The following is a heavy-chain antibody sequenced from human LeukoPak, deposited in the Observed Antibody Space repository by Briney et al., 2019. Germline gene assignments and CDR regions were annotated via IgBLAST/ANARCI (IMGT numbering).Heavy chain of an antibody. D-gene: IGHD1-1*01. CDR1: GHTLTVHY. V-gene: IGHV1-2*02. Sequence: GSVKVSCKASGHTLTVHYIHWVRQGPGQGLEWLGWITLHSGDTHYAQKYQGGLTMTSDTSISTGYMELSRLQFDDTAVYYCAREGQLGLDNWGQGTLVTVSS. CDR3: AREGQLGLDN. CDR2: ITLHSGDT. J-gene: IGHJ1*01.